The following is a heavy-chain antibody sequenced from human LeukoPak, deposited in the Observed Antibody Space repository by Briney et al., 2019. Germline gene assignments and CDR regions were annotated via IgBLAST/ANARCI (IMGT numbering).Heavy chain of an antibody. V-gene: IGHV4-61*02. CDR2: IYVSGST. J-gene: IGHJ6*03. CDR3: ASTYYYDSSAYNYYHYMDV. CDR1: GGAINSESYY. Sequence: KTSETLSLTCTVSGGAINSESYYWSWIRQPAGKGLEWIGRIYVSGSTNCNPSLKSRVTISVDTSKNQFSLKLSSVTAADTAVYYCASTYYYDSSAYNYYHYMDVWGKGTTVTVSS. D-gene: IGHD3-22*01.